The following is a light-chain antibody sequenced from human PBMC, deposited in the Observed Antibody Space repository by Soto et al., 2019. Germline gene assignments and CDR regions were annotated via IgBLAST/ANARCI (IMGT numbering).Light chain of an antibody. CDR3: GTWDSSLSVGV. V-gene: IGLV1-51*01. Sequence: QSVLTQPPSVSAAPGQRVTISCSGSSSNIGNNYVSWYQQVPGTAPKLLISANGERPSGIPDRFSGSKSGTSATLDITGLQTGDEADYYCGTWDSSLSVGVFGGGTKVTVL. CDR2: ANG. CDR1: SSNIGNNY. J-gene: IGLJ2*01.